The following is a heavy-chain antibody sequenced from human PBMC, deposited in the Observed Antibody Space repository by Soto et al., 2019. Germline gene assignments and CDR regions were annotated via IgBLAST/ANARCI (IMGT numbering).Heavy chain of an antibody. Sequence: GESLKISCKGSVYSFTSYWIGWVRQMPGKGLEWMGIIYPGDSDTRYSPSFQGQVTISADKSISTAYLQWSSLKASDTAMYYCARPHYYDSSGYSFGIWGQGTMVTVSS. CDR3: ARPHYYDSSGYSFGI. D-gene: IGHD3-22*01. CDR2: IYPGDSDT. V-gene: IGHV5-51*01. CDR1: VYSFTSYW. J-gene: IGHJ3*02.